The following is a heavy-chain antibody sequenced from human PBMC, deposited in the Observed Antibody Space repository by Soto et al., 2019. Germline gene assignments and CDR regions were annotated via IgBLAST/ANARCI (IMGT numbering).Heavy chain of an antibody. V-gene: IGHV1-69*02. D-gene: IGHD2-2*01. CDR3: AREASEYSTFYYMDV. Sequence: QVQLVQSGAEVKKPGSSVKVSCKASGGTFNTYTVSWVRQAPGQGLEWMGRIIPILDIANYAQKFQGRVTIAADESTNTAYMELSSLRSEDTAVYYCAREASEYSTFYYMDVWGKGTTVTVSS. CDR2: IIPILDIA. CDR1: GGTFNTYT. J-gene: IGHJ6*03.